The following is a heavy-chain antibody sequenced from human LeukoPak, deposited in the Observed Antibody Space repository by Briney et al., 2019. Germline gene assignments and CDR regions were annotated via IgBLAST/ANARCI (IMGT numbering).Heavy chain of an antibody. CDR1: GFTFDDYT. CDR2: ISWDGGST. CDR3: AKTVKCSGGSCSFDY. Sequence: GGSLRLSCAASGFTFDDYTMHWVRQAPGKGLEWVSLISWDGGSTYYADSVKGRFTISRDNAKNSLYLQMNSLRAEDMALYYCAKTVKCSGGSCSFDYWGQGTLVTVSS. J-gene: IGHJ4*02. V-gene: IGHV3-43*01. D-gene: IGHD2-15*01.